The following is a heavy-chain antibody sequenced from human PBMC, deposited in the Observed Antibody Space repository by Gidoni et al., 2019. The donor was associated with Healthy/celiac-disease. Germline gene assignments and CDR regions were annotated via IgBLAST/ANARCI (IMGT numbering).Heavy chain of an antibody. D-gene: IGHD2-2*01. CDR3: AKAPLQIVVVPAATNPSVDY. CDR1: GFTFSDYA. V-gene: IGHV3-9*01. CDR2: ISWNSGSI. Sequence: EVQLVASGGGLVQPGRSLRLSCSASGFTFSDYAMPWFRQAPGKGLEWVSGISWNSGSIGYAYSGKGRVTIARDNAKNSLYLQMNSLRAEDTALYYCAKAPLQIVVVPAATNPSVDYGGQGTLVTVSS. J-gene: IGHJ4*02.